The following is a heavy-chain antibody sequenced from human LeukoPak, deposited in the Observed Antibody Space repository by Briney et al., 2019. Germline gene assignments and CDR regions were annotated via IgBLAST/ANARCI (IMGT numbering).Heavy chain of an antibody. Sequence: SVKVSCKASGGTFSSYAISWVRQAPGQGREWMGGIIPIFGTANYAQKFQGRVTITADESTSTAYMELSSLRSDDTAVYYCAREGYDWNVDYCGQGTLVTVSS. CDR1: GGTFSSYA. CDR3: AREGYDWNVDY. CDR2: IIPIFGTA. D-gene: IGHD1-1*01. V-gene: IGHV1-69*13. J-gene: IGHJ4*02.